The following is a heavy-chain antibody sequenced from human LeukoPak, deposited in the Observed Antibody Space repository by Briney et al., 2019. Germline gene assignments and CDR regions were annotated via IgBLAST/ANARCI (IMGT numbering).Heavy chain of an antibody. Sequence: GGSLRLSCAASGFTFSSYAMSWVRQAPGEGLEWVSAISGSGGNTYYADSVKGRFTISRDNSKNTLYLQMNSLRAEDTAVYYCAKDTDWSYFDYWGQGTLVTVSS. D-gene: IGHD1-1*01. CDR3: AKDTDWSYFDY. V-gene: IGHV3-23*01. J-gene: IGHJ4*02. CDR1: GFTFSSYA. CDR2: ISGSGGNT.